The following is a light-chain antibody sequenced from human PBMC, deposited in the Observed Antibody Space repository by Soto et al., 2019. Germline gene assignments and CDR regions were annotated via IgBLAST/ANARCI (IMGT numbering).Light chain of an antibody. CDR1: QSVSSSY. J-gene: IGKJ2*01. Sequence: EIVLTQSPGTLSLSPGERATLSCRASQSVSSSYLAWYQQKPGQAPRLLIYGASSRATGIPDRFSGSGSGTELTLTISRLDHEDFAVYSCQQYGSSRRYTCGQGTKLEIK. CDR3: QQYGSSRRYT. V-gene: IGKV3-20*01. CDR2: GAS.